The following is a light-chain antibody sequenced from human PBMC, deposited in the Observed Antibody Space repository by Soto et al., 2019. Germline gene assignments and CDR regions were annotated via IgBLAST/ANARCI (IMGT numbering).Light chain of an antibody. Sequence: IVLTQSPGTLSLTPGERATLSCRASQSLSSSYLVWYQQKPGQAPRLLIYGASRRASGVPARFSGSGSGTDFTLTISSLEPEDFALYYCQQRNTWPPITFGQGTRLEI. CDR1: QSLSSSY. V-gene: IGKV3D-20*02. CDR3: QQRNTWPPIT. J-gene: IGKJ5*01. CDR2: GAS.